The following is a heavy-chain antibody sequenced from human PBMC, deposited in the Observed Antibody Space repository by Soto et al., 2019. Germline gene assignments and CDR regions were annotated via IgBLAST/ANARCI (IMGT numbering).Heavy chain of an antibody. CDR2: ICPGDSNT. CDR3: ARQGYYGNTACYTVGY. J-gene: IGHJ4*02. D-gene: IGHD2-2*02. V-gene: IGHV5-51*01. CDR1: GYSFTSYW. Sequence: PGESLKISCRGSGYSFTSYWIGWVRQMPGKGLQGLGIICPGDSNTRYSPSVQGQVTISADKSISSAYLQWSSLKASDTAMYYGARQGYYGNTACYTVGYWGQGTLVTGSS.